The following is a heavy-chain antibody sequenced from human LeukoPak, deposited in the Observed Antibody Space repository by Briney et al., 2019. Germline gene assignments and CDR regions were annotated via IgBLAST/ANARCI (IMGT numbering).Heavy chain of an antibody. CDR1: GFTFSSYE. Sequence: PGGSPRLSCAASGFTFSSYEMNWVRQAPGKGLEWVSYISSGGNTIYYADSVKGRFTISRDNAKNSLYLQMNSLRAEDTAVYYCAREGTAMVSFDYWGQGTLVIVSS. CDR2: ISSGGNTI. V-gene: IGHV3-48*03. J-gene: IGHJ4*02. CDR3: AREGTAMVSFDY. D-gene: IGHD5-18*01.